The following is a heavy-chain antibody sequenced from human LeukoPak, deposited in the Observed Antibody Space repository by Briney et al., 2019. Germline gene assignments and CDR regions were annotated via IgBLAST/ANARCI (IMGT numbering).Heavy chain of an antibody. J-gene: IGHJ3*02. CDR2: IKQDGSEK. D-gene: IGHD3-16*01. CDR3: ASPGDLGDVGFDI. CDR1: GFNFNTYW. V-gene: IGHV3-7*01. Sequence: GGSLRLSCAASGFNFNTYWMNWVRQAPGKGLEWVANIKQDGSEKYYGDSAKGRFTISRDNAKNSLYLQMNSLRAEDTAVYYCASPGDLGDVGFDIWGQGTMVTVSS.